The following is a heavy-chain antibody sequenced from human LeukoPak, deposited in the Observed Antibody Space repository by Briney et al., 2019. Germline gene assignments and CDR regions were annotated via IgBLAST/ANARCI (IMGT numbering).Heavy chain of an antibody. J-gene: IGHJ4*02. CDR3: AKACTTAVRQPFDS. D-gene: IGHD1-1*01. CDR1: GFTFSHYG. Sequence: GGSLRLSCAASGFTFSHYGVHWVRQAPGKGLEWVAVISYDGSNKYFADSVKGRFTISRDNSKNTVFLQMNSLRAEDTAIYYCAKACTTAVRQPFDSWGQGTLVTVSS. V-gene: IGHV3-30*18. CDR2: ISYDGSNK.